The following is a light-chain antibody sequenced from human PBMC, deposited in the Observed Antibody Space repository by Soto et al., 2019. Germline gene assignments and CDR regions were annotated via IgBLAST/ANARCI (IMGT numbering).Light chain of an antibody. V-gene: IGLV2-14*01. CDR1: SSDVGGYYF. J-gene: IGLJ3*02. CDR3: TSYARSDIGV. CDR2: DVS. Sequence: QSALTQPASVSGSPGQSITISCTGTSSDVGGYYFVSWYQQRPGKAPKLIIYDVSNRPSGVSNRFSGSKSGNTASLTISGLQAEDEADYYCTSYARSDIGVFGGGTKLTVL.